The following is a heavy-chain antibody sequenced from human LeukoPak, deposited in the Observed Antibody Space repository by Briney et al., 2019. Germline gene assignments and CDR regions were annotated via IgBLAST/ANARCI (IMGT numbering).Heavy chain of an antibody. CDR2: INPNNGGT. J-gene: IGHJ5*02. Sequence: ASVKVSCKASGYSFTAYYMHWVRQAPGQGLEWMGWINPNNGGTKYAQKFQGRVTMTRDTSISTAYMELSSLRSDDPAMYYCARDGYSNGSGWFDPWGQGTLVIVSS. CDR1: GYSFTAYY. D-gene: IGHD5-18*01. CDR3: ARDGYSNGSGWFDP. V-gene: IGHV1-2*02.